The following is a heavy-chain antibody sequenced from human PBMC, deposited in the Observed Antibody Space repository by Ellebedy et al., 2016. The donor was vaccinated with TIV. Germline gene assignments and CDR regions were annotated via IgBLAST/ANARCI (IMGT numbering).Heavy chain of an antibody. CDR1: GFTFSIYA. V-gene: IGHV3-64D*09. CDR2: IDTDGDST. J-gene: IGHJ4*02. D-gene: IGHD5-12*01. CDR3: VKDVAWDFDY. Sequence: GESLKISCSASGFTFSIYAMHWVRQAPGKGLERVSSIDTDGDSTYYADSVKGRFTISRDNSKNTLYLQMSSLRPEDTAVYFCVKDVAWDFDYWGQGTLVTVSS.